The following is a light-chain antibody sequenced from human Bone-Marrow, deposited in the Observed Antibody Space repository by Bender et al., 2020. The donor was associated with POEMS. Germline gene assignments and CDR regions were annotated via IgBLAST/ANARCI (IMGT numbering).Light chain of an antibody. CDR3: ISYTSSNTLVYV. CDR1: SSDIGAYDY. CDR2: EVT. J-gene: IGLJ1*01. Sequence: ALTQPASVSGSPGQSITISCTGTSSDIGAYDYVSWYQQYPGKAPKLMIYEVTKRPSGVPDRFSGSKSGNTASLTISGLQADDEAHYYCISYTSSNTLVYVFGTGTKVNVL. V-gene: IGLV2-14*01.